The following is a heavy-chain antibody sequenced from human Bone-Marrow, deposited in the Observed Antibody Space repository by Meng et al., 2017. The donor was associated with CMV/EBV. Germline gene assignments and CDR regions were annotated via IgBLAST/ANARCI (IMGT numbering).Heavy chain of an antibody. Sequence: SLRLSCAISGDSVSSNSAAWNWIRQSPSRGLEWLGRTYYRSKWYNDYAVSVKSRITINPDTSKNQFSLHLNSVTPEDTAVYYCARGITVTGFYFDYWGQGTLVTVSS. CDR3: ARGITVTGFYFDY. CDR1: GDSVSSNSAA. J-gene: IGHJ4*02. CDR2: TYYRSKWYN. D-gene: IGHD6-19*01. V-gene: IGHV6-1*01.